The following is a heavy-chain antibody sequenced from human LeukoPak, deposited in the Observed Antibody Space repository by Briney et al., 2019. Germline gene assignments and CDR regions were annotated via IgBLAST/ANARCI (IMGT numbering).Heavy chain of an antibody. Sequence: ASVKFSCKASGYTFTSYDINWVRQATGQGLEWMGWMNPNSDNTGYAQKFQGRVAMTRNTSISTAYMELSSLRSEDTAVYYCATDPSGDGLDYWGQGTLVTVSS. CDR2: MNPNSDNT. D-gene: IGHD3-10*01. CDR1: GYTFTSYD. J-gene: IGHJ4*02. V-gene: IGHV1-8*01. CDR3: ATDPSGDGLDY.